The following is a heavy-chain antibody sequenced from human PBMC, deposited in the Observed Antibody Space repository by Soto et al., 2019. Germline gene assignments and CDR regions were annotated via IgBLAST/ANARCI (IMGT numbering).Heavy chain of an antibody. CDR2: VSAYNGNT. D-gene: IGHD6-19*01. V-gene: IGHV1-18*01. J-gene: IGHJ4*02. CDR3: ARGEAGRIAVAPLNY. CDR1: GYTFTSYG. Sequence: QVQLVQSGAEVKKPGASVKVSCKASGYTFTSYGISWVRPAPGQGLEGMGWVSAYNGNTNYAQKLQGRVTMTTDTPTSTAYMELRSLRSDDTAVYYCARGEAGRIAVAPLNYWGQGTLVTVSS.